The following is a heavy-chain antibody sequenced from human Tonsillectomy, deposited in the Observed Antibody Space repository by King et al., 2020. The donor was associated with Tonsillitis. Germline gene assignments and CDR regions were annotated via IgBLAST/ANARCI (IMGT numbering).Heavy chain of an antibody. Sequence: VQLVQSGAEVQKPGATVKVSCKASAYSFSKYYMHWVRQAPGQGLEWMGMINPSGGSTNYAQKFQGRLTMTRDTSTSTLYMELSSLRSEDTAVYYCASGYYFDSSGEGWLDPWGREPWSPSPQ. J-gene: IGHJ5*02. D-gene: IGHD3-22*01. V-gene: IGHV1-46*03. CDR1: AYSFSKYY. CDR3: ASGYYFDSSGEGWLDP. CDR2: INPSGGST.